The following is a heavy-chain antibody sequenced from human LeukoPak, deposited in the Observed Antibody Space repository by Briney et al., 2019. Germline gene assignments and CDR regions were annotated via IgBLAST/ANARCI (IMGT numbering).Heavy chain of an antibody. CDR2: ISYDGSNK. CDR3: ARDRSNSWSKDY. V-gene: IGHV3-30*04. CDR1: GFTFSSYA. J-gene: IGHJ4*02. D-gene: IGHD6-13*01. Sequence: PGGSLRLSCAASGFTFSSYAMHWARQAPGKGLEWVALISYDGSNKNYADSVKGRFTISRDNAKNSLYLQMNSLRADDTAVYYCARDRSNSWSKDYWGQGTLVTVSS.